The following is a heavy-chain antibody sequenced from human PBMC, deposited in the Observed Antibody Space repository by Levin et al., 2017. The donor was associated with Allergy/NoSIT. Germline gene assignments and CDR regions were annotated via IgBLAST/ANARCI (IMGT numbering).Heavy chain of an antibody. CDR3: AKETKEYGDYGCFDY. D-gene: IGHD4-17*01. CDR1: GFTFGTYG. CDR2: ISGSGRST. Sequence: GGSLRLSCAASGFTFGTYGMSWVRQAPGKGLEWVSAISGSGRSTYYTESVKGRFTISRDTSKNTLYLQMSSLRAEDTAIYYCAKETKEYGDYGCFDYWGQGTLVTVSS. J-gene: IGHJ4*02. V-gene: IGHV3-23*01.